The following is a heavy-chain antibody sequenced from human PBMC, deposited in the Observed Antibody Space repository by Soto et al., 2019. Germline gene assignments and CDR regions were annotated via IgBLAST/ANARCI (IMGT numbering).Heavy chain of an antibody. J-gene: IGHJ6*02. CDR2: IYHSGST. CDR3: ARVPWNAKWGHYYYYGMDV. Sequence: PSETLSLTCAVSGGSISSGGYSWSWIRQPPGKGLEWIGYIYHSGSTYYNPSLKSRVTISVDRSKNQFSLELSSVTAADTAVYYCARVPWNAKWGHYYYYGMDVWGQGTTVTVSS. D-gene: IGHD1-1*01. V-gene: IGHV4-30-2*01. CDR1: GGSISSGGYS.